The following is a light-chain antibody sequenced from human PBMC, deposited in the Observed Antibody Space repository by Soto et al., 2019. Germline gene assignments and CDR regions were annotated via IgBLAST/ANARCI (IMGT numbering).Light chain of an antibody. Sequence: SVLTQPPSASGSPGQSVTISCAGTISDVGGYNYVSWYQQYPGKVPKLMIYEVSERPSGVPDRFSGSKSGNTAFLTVSGLQAEDEADYYCLSYADTAYVFGTGTKVNV. CDR2: EVS. CDR3: LSYADTAYV. CDR1: ISDVGGYNY. V-gene: IGLV2-8*01. J-gene: IGLJ1*01.